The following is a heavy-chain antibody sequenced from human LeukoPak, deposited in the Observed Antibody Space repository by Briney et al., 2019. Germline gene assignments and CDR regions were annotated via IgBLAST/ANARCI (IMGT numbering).Heavy chain of an antibody. CDR2: IYPRDSDT. J-gene: IGHJ4*02. Sequence: GESLKISCKDSGHSFTNYWFGWVRQMPGKGLEWMGIIYPRDSDTRYSPSFQGQVNISADKSTSTAYLQWSSLKASDTAMYYCARLNGYKFADYWGQGTLVTVSS. V-gene: IGHV5-51*01. CDR3: ARLNGYKFADY. CDR1: GHSFTNYW. D-gene: IGHD5-24*01.